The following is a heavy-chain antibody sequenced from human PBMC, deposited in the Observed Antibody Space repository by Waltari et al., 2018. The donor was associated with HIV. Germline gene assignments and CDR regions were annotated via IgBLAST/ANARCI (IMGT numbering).Heavy chain of an antibody. Sequence: QVQLIQSGAEVKKPGASVKVSCKVFGYTLTELSMHWVRQAPGKGREWMGGFDPEDDETIDAQKFQGRVTMTEDTSTDSAYMELSSLTSEDTAVYYCATGGGTTSIQLYDLDVWGQGTTVTVSS. J-gene: IGHJ6*02. CDR3: ATGGGTTSIQLYDLDV. D-gene: IGHD1-26*01. CDR1: GYTLTELS. CDR2: FDPEDDET. V-gene: IGHV1-24*01.